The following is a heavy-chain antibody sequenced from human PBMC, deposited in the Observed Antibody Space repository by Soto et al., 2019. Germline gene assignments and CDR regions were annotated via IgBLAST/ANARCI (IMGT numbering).Heavy chain of an antibody. V-gene: IGHV3-9*01. CDR1: GFSFGDYD. J-gene: IGHJ3*01. CDR3: AKTRLYDNNDYHRDGFDV. CDR2: ISGDGSAT. Sequence: EVQLVESGGGLVQPGRSLRLSCAASGFSFGDYDMHWVRQAPGKGLEWVSCISGDGSATSYADSLKGRFTVSRDNSKDTLFLQMNTLRVEDTAVYYCAKTRLYDNNDYHRDGFDVWGPGTAVTVS. D-gene: IGHD5-12*01.